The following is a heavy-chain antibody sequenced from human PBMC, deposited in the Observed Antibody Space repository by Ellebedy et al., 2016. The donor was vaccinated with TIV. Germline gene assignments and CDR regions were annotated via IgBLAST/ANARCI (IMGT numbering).Heavy chain of an antibody. Sequence: GESLKISXAASGFTFSDYYMSWIRQAPGKGLEWVSYISSSGSTIYYADSLKGRFTISRDNAKDSLYLQMNSLRAEDTAVYYCARLTYGSGTSSCDYWGQGTLVTVSS. CDR1: GFTFSDYY. CDR3: ARLTYGSGTSSCDY. D-gene: IGHD3-10*01. CDR2: ISSSGSTI. V-gene: IGHV3-11*01. J-gene: IGHJ4*02.